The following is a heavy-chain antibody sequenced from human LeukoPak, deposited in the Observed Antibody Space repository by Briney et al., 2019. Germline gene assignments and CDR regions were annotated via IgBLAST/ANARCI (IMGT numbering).Heavy chain of an antibody. Sequence: SETLSLTCAVYGGSFSGYYWSWIRQPPGKGPEWIGEINHSGSTNYNPSLKSRVTISVDTSKNQFSLKLSSVTAADTAVYYCARAIVVVPAAHGGWFDPWGQGTLVTVSS. D-gene: IGHD2-2*01. CDR2: INHSGST. J-gene: IGHJ5*02. CDR3: ARAIVVVPAAHGGWFDP. V-gene: IGHV4-34*01. CDR1: GGSFSGYY.